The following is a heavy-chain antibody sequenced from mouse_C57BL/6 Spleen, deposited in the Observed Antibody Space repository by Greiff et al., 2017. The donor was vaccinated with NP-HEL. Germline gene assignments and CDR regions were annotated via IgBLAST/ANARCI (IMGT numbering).Heavy chain of an antibody. J-gene: IGHJ4*01. CDR3: ARGGLYYYAMDY. Sequence: QVQLQQSGAELVKPGASVKMSCKASGYTFTSYWITWVKQRPGQGLEWIGDIYPGSGSTNYNEKFKSKATLTVDTSSSTAYMQLSSLTSEDSAVYYCARGGLYYYAMDYWGQGTSVTVSS. D-gene: IGHD1-1*02. CDR1: GYTFTSYW. CDR2: IYPGSGST. V-gene: IGHV1-55*01.